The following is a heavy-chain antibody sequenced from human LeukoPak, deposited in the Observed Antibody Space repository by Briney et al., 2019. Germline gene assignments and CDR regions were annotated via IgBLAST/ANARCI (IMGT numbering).Heavy chain of an antibody. CDR1: GFTFSKYW. D-gene: IGHD6-19*01. Sequence: PGGSLRLSCAASGFTFSKYWMLWFRQAPGKGLENVSRINTDGTVTTYADSVKGRFNVSRDNADNTMFLQMDSVRDEDTAVYYCATKQWLAPPPDSWGQGTPVTVSS. J-gene: IGHJ4*02. CDR2: INTDGTVT. V-gene: IGHV3-74*01. CDR3: ATKQWLAPPPDS.